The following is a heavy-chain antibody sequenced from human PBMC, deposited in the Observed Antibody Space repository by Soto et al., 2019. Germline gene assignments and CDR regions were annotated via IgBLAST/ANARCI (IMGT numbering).Heavy chain of an antibody. Sequence: SETLSLTCTVSGGSISSSSYYWGWIRQPPGKGLEWIGSIYYSGSTYYNPSLKSRVTISVDTSKNQFSLKLSSVTAADTAVYYCARHSFHFSSTSCSRPHNWFDPWGKGTLVTVSS. V-gene: IGHV4-39*01. D-gene: IGHD2-2*01. CDR3: ARHSFHFSSTSCSRPHNWFDP. CDR1: GGSISSSSYY. CDR2: IYYSGST. J-gene: IGHJ5*02.